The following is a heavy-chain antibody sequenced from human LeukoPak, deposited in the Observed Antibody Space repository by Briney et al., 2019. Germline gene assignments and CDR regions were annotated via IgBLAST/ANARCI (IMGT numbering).Heavy chain of an antibody. Sequence: SETLSLTCTVSGGSISSYYWSWIRQPPGKGLEWIGYIYYSGSTNYNPSLKSRVTISVDTSKNQFSLKLSSVTAADTAVYYCARGAIAAPYYYYMDVWGKGTTVTVSS. CDR3: ARGAIAAPYYYYMDV. CDR1: GGSISSYY. J-gene: IGHJ6*03. CDR2: IYYSGST. D-gene: IGHD6-6*01. V-gene: IGHV4-59*01.